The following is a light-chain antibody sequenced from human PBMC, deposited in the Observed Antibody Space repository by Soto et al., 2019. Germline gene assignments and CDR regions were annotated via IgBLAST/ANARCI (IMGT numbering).Light chain of an antibody. CDR3: QQSYSLPLT. V-gene: IGKV1-39*01. CDR2: GAS. Sequence: DIQMTQSPSSLSASVGDRVAITCRSSQSISDYLNWYQQKPGKALKLVIYGASNLQSGVPPRFSGSGSGSEFTLTISGLQPDDSAIYFCQQSYSLPLTFRPGTKVDV. CDR1: QSISDY. J-gene: IGKJ3*01.